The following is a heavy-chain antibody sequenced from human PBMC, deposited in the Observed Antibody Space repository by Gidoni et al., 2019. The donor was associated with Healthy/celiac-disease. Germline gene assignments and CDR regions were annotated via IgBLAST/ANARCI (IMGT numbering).Heavy chain of an antibody. J-gene: IGHJ3*02. D-gene: IGHD3-10*01. CDR3: ARAGRGALDAFDI. CDR2: IEPSDSYT. Sequence: EVQLVQSGVEVKTPGESLRISCQGSGYSFPNYWITLVRQLPGKGLEWMGRIEPSDSYTNYSPSFQGHVTISADKSIYTAYLQWSSLKASDTAMYYCARAGRGALDAFDIWGQGTMVTVSS. CDR1: GYSFPNYW. V-gene: IGHV5-10-1*03.